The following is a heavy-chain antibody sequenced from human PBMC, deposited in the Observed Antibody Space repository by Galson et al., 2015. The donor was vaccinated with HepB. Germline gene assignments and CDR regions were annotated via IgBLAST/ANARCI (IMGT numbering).Heavy chain of an antibody. CDR2: IYYTGST. Sequence: ETLSLTCTVSGGSIIISNYYWGWVRQPPGKGLEWIGSIYYTGSTYYSPSFKSRVTIFVDTSKNQFSLKLSSVTAADTAFYYCARHAHNQDHDNWGQGTLITVSS. D-gene: IGHD1-1*01. J-gene: IGHJ4*02. CDR1: GGSIIISNYY. CDR3: ARHAHNQDHDN. V-gene: IGHV4-39*01.